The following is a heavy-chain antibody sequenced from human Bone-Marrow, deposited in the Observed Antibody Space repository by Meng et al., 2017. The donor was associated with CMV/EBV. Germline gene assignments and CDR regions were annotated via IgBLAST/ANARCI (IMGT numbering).Heavy chain of an antibody. D-gene: IGHD2-2*01. Sequence: GESLKISCAACGFTFSSYDMHWVRQATGKGLEWVSAIGTAGDTYYPGSVKGQFTISRENAKNSLYLQMNSLRAGDTAVYYCARAPEYQLPKGYYYYGMDVWVQGPTVTVPS. V-gene: IGHV3-13*03. CDR2: IGTAGDT. CDR1: GFTFSSYD. CDR3: ARAPEYQLPKGYYYYGMDV. J-gene: IGHJ6*02.